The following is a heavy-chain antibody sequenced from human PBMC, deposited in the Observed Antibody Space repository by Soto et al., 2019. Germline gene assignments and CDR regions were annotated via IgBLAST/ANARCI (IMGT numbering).Heavy chain of an antibody. Sequence: PSETPSLTCTVSGGSVSSGPYYWSWIRQPPGKGLEWIGYIYYSGKTNYNPTLKSRVTISVDTSKNQFSLKLSTVTAEVTAVYLSARGGRLDDSSGYGSLVYWGQGTLVTVSS. CDR2: IYYSGKT. J-gene: IGHJ4*02. V-gene: IGHV4-61*01. CDR3: ARGGRLDDSSGYGSLVY. D-gene: IGHD3-22*01. CDR1: GGSVSSGPYY.